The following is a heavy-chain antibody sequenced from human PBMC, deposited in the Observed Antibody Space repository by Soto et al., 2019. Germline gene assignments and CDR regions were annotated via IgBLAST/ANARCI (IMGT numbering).Heavy chain of an antibody. CDR3: ARVYSSGSDY. J-gene: IGHJ4*02. Sequence: LGESLKISCKGSGYSFTTYWIGWVRQMPGKGLEWMGIIYPGDSDTKYSPSFQGQVTISADKSINTAYLQWSSLQASDSAMYYCARVYSSGSDYWGQGTLVTVSS. CDR1: GYSFTTYW. D-gene: IGHD6-19*01. CDR2: IYPGDSDT. V-gene: IGHV5-51*01.